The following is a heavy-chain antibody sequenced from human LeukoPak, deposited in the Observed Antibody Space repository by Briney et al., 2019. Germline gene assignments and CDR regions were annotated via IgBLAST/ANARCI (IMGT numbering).Heavy chain of an antibody. D-gene: IGHD2-15*01. CDR3: ARDHGGKVGRYFDV. J-gene: IGHJ2*01. CDR2: ISAYKGNT. CDR1: GYRFNIYG. V-gene: IGHV1-18*01. Sequence: GASVKVSCKASGYRFNIYGISWVRQAPGQGLEWMGWISAYKGNTNYAQKFQGRVTITTETSTSTAYMELRSLRSDDTAVYYCARDHGGKVGRYFDVWGRGTLVTVSS.